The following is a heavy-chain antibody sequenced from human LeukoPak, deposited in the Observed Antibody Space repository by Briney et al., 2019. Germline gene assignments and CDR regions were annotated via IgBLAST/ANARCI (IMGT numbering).Heavy chain of an antibody. CDR1: GYTFTSYY. CDR3: ARPCHYCTSPNYYYMDV. CDR2: INPSGGST. V-gene: IGHV1-46*01. D-gene: IGHD2-2*01. Sequence: GASVKVSCKASGYTFTSYYMHWVRQAPGQGLEWMGIINPSGGSTSYAQKFQGRVTMTRDTSTSTVYMELSSLRSEDTAVYYCARPCHYCTSPNYYYMDVWGKGTTVTVSS. J-gene: IGHJ6*03.